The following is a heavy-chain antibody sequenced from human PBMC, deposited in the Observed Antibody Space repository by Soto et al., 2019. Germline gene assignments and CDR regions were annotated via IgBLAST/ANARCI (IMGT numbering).Heavy chain of an antibody. CDR2: ISSSSSYI. J-gene: IGHJ5*02. V-gene: IGHV3-21*04. CDR3: ARGQIQLWFQNWFDP. CDR1: GFTFSSYS. D-gene: IGHD5-18*01. Sequence: GSLRLSCAASGFTFSSYSMNWVRQAPGKGLEWVSSISSSSSYIYYADSVKGRFTISRDNAKNQFSLKLSSVTAADTAVYYCARGQIQLWFQNWFDPWGQGTLVTVPS.